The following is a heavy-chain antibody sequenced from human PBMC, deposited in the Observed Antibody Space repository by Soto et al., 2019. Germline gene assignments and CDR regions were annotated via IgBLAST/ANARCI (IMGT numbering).Heavy chain of an antibody. V-gene: IGHV3-48*02. CDR2: ITSDTKTI. J-gene: IGHJ4*02. CDR1: GFRFSIYS. D-gene: IGHD6-19*01. CDR3: ARSVEGPFDY. Sequence: EVQLVESGGNLVQPGGSLRLSCAASGFRFSIYSMNWVRQAPGKGLEWSAYITSDTKTIKYADSVKGRFTISRDNGKNSVYLQMNSLRDEDTAVYYCARSVEGPFDYWGQGTVVTVSA.